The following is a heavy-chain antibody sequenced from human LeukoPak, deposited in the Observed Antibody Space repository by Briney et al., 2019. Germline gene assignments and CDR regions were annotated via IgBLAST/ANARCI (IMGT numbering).Heavy chain of an antibody. Sequence: SETLSLTCTVSGCSIRSSSYYWGWLRQPPGKGLEWIGSIYYSGSAYYYPSLKSRVTIFIDTSKNQFSLKLSYVTAAETAMYYCGRHSNIGRGYFDPWGQATLVTVSS. CDR2: IYYSGSA. D-gene: IGHD5-12*01. CDR3: GRHSNIGRGYFDP. V-gene: IGHV4-39*01. J-gene: IGHJ5*02. CDR1: GCSIRSSSYY.